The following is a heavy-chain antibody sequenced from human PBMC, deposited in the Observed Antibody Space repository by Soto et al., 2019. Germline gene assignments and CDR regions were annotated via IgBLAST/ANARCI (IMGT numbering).Heavy chain of an antibody. CDR3: AGVTAVDASLGFDP. Sequence: QVQLVQSGAEVKKPGSSVKVSCKASGGTFSSYAISWVRQAPGQGLEWMGGIIPIFGTANYAQKWQGRVRSAGDESTSTGYMALSSLRSEDTAVYYCAGVTAVDASLGFDPWGQGTLVTVSS. J-gene: IGHJ5*02. D-gene: IGHD6-19*01. CDR1: GGTFSSYA. V-gene: IGHV1-69*01. CDR2: IIPIFGTA.